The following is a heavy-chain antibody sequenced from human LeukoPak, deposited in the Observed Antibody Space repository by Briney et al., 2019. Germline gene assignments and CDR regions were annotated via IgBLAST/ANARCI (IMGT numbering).Heavy chain of an antibody. V-gene: IGHV3-30*18. Sequence: PGKSLRLSCAASGFTFSSYGMHWVRQAPGKGLEWVTVISYDGSNKYYADSVKGRFTISRDNSKNTLYLQMSSLRAEDTAVYYCAKDGYCSSTSCYFDYWGQGTLVTVSS. D-gene: IGHD2-2*03. CDR2: ISYDGSNK. J-gene: IGHJ4*03. CDR1: GFTFSSYG. CDR3: AKDGYCSSTSCYFDY.